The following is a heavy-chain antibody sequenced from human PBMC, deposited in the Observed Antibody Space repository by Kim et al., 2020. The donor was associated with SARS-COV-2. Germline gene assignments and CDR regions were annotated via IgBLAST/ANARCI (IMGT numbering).Heavy chain of an antibody. J-gene: IGHJ3*02. Sequence: DDGVSVKSRMTINADTSKNQLSLQLNSVTPEDTAVYYCARDLPGSRAFDIWGQGTMVTVSS. V-gene: IGHV6-1*01. CDR3: ARDLPGSRAFDI. D-gene: IGHD7-27*01.